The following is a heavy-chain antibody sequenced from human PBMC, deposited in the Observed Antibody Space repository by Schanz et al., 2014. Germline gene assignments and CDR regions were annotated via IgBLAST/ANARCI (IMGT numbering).Heavy chain of an antibody. CDR2: IGGSDGNT. CDR3: ARDRDQWDGNYLDY. V-gene: IGHV1-18*01. D-gene: IGHD1-26*01. Sequence: QVQLVQSGAEVKKPGASVKVSCKASGYTFTSNAISWVRQAPGQGLEWMGWIGGSDGNTNFAQKFQGRVTMTTDTSTSTVYMELRSLTSDDSAVYYCARDRDQWDGNYLDYWGQGTLVTVSS. J-gene: IGHJ4*02. CDR1: GYTFTSNA.